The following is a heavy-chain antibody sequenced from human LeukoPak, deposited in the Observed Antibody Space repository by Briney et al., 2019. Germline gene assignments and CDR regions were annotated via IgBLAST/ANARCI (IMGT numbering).Heavy chain of an antibody. J-gene: IGHJ4*02. CDR1: GFTFDDYS. CDR2: ISENGGNT. CDR3: AKDISNWNSRHFDY. Sequence: GSLRPSCAASGFTFDDYSMHWVRQVPGKGLEWGSLISENGGNTYYADSGKGRFTISRDNSKNSLYLQMNSVRTEDTALYYCAKDISNWNSRHFDYWGQGTLVTVSS. D-gene: IGHD1-7*01. V-gene: IGHV3-43*02.